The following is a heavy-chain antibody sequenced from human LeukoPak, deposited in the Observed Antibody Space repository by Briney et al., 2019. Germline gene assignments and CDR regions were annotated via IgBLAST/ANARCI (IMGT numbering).Heavy chain of an antibody. CDR2: ISADNGNT. CDR3: ARLPGYSSSCYLLPRDC. Sequence: GASVKVSCKASGYTFTSYDINWVRQAPGEGLEWMGWISADNGNTNYAQKFQGRVTMTTDTSTSTAYMELRSLRSDDTAVYYWARLPGYSSSCYLLPRDCGGQGPLVTVSS. V-gene: IGHV1-18*01. D-gene: IGHD6-13*01. CDR1: GYTFTSYD. J-gene: IGHJ4*02.